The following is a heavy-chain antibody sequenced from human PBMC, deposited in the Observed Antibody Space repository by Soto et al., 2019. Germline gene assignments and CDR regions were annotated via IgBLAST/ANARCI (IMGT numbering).Heavy chain of an antibody. D-gene: IGHD4-17*01. CDR2: ISHTGIT. J-gene: IGHJ2*01. V-gene: IGHV4-34*02. CDR3: ASHLQTTVTLHWYVDL. CDR1: GGSFSGYY. Sequence: QVQLQQWGAGLVKPSDTLSLSCAVYGGSFSGYYWSWIRQSPGKGLEWIGEISHTGITNYNPSLKSRVTISADTPKRQFSLRLNSVTAADTAVYDCASHLQTTVTLHWYVDLWGRGTLVTVSS.